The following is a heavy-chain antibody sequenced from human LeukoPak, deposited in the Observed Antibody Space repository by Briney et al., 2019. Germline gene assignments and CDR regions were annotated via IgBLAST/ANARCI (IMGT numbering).Heavy chain of an antibody. CDR2: ISYDGSNK. D-gene: IGHD3-22*01. J-gene: IGHJ4*02. CDR3: ARVDSSGYYRLDY. Sequence: PGGSLRLSCAASGFTFSSYGMHWVRQAPGKGLEWVAVISYDGSNKYYADSVKGRFTISRDNSKNTLYLQMNSLRAEDTAVYYCARVDSSGYYRLDYWGQGTLVTVSS. CDR1: GFTFSSYG. V-gene: IGHV3-30*03.